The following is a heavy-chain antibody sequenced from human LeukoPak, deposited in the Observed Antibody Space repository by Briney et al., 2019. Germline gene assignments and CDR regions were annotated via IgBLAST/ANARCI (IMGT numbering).Heavy chain of an antibody. CDR1: GFTFSSYG. V-gene: IGHV3-30*18. Sequence: PGGSLRLSCAASGFTFSSYGMHWVRQAPGKGLEWGAVISYDGSNKYYADSVKGRFTISRDNSKNTLYLEMNSLRAEDTAVYYCAKALNYYDSSGPYGMDVWGQGTTVTVSS. CDR2: ISYDGSNK. D-gene: IGHD3-22*01. J-gene: IGHJ6*02. CDR3: AKALNYYDSSGPYGMDV.